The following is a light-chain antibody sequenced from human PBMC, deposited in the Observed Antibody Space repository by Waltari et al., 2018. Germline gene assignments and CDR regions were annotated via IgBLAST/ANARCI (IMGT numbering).Light chain of an antibody. CDR1: KGISSY. CDR3: QQLNSYPLT. CDR2: AAS. V-gene: IGKV1-9*01. J-gene: IGKJ3*01. Sequence: IQLTQSPSSLSASVGDRVTITCRASKGISSYLAWYQQKPGKAQKLLIYAASTLQSGVPSRFSGSGSGTDFTLTISSLQPEDFATYYCQQLNSYPLTFGPGTKVDIK.